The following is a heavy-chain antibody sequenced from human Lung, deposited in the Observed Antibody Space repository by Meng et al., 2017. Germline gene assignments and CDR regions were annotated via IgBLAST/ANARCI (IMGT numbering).Heavy chain of an antibody. CDR1: AYTVTGYG. CDR3: ARGTPGRSYCDY. V-gene: IGHV1-18*01. Sequence: HVLLPQSGAEVKQPGALSKVSCKASAYTVTGYGVCWLRQAPGQGLEWMAWLGAHPGDTSFAPKFLGRVTVTADTATATAYMELRSLRSDDTAVYYCARGTPGRSYCDYWGLGTLVTVSS. CDR2: LGAHPGDT. D-gene: IGHD3-10*01. J-gene: IGHJ4*02.